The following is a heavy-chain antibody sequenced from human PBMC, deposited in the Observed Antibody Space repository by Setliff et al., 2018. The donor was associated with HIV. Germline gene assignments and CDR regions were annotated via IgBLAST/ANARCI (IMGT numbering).Heavy chain of an antibody. D-gene: IGHD3-10*01. J-gene: IGHJ5*02. CDR3: ARVITMVWTTFDP. CDR2: VDYTGST. Sequence: SETLSLTCTVSGGSISTSNYYWGWVRQPPGKGLEWVGNVDYTGSTYYNPSLKSRVTISLDKSKNHFSLELRSVTAADTAVYYCARVITMVWTTFDPWGQGTLVTVSS. V-gene: IGHV4-39*07. CDR1: GGSISTSNYY.